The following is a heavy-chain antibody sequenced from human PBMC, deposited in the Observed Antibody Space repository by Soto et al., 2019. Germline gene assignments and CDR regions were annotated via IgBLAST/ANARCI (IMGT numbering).Heavy chain of an antibody. CDR2: IKSKTDGGTT. D-gene: IGHD3-22*01. CDR3: TNAPGYYELFDI. CDR1: GFICSSYD. V-gene: IGHV3-15*01. Sequence: PGGSLRLSCAASGFICSSYDMSWVRQAPGKGLEWVGRIKSKTDGGTTDYAAPVKGRFTISRDDSKNTLYLQMNSLKTEDTAVYYCTNAPGYYELFDIWGQGTMVTVSS. J-gene: IGHJ3*02.